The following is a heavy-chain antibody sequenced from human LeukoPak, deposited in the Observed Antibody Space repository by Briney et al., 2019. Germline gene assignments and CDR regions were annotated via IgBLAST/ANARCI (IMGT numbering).Heavy chain of an antibody. V-gene: IGHV3-30*02. D-gene: IGHD6-19*01. Sequence: GGSLRLSCAAPGFTFSSYGMHWVRQAPGKGLEWVAFIRYDGSNKYYADSVKGRFTISRDNSKNTLYLQMNSLRAEDTAVYYCARVWLISNDAFDIWGQGTMVTVSS. CDR3: ARVWLISNDAFDI. J-gene: IGHJ3*02. CDR1: GFTFSSYG. CDR2: IRYDGSNK.